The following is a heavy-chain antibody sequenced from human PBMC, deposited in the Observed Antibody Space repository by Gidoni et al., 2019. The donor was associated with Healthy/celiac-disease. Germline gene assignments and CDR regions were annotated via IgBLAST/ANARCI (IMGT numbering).Heavy chain of an antibody. J-gene: IGHJ6*02. CDR2: ISYDGSNK. V-gene: IGHV3-30*04. CDR3: AREVDKGRLSRFGSGGGMDV. CDR1: GFTFSSSA. Sequence: QVQLVESGGGVVQPGRSLRLSCAASGFTFSSSAMHWVRQAPGKGLEWVAVISYDGSNKYYADSVKGRFTISRDNSKNTLYLQMNSLRAEDTAVYYCAREVDKGRLSRFGSGGGMDVWGQGTTVTVSS. D-gene: IGHD2-15*01.